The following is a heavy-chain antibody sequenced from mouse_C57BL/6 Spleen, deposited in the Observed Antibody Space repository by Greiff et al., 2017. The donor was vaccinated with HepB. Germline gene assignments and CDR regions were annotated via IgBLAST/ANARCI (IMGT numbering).Heavy chain of an antibody. CDR2: ISYDGSN. V-gene: IGHV3-6*01. Sequence: EVKLMESGPGLVKPSQSLSLTCSVTGYSITSGYYWNWIRQFPGNKLEWMGYISYDGSNNYNPSLKNRISITRDTSKNQFFLKLNSVTTEDTATYYCARELDYYGSSYPFAYWGQGTLVTVSA. D-gene: IGHD1-1*01. CDR3: ARELDYYGSSYPFAY. CDR1: GYSITSGYY. J-gene: IGHJ3*01.